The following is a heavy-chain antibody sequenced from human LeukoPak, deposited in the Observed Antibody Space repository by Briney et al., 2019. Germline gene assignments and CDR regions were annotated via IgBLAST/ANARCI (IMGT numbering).Heavy chain of an antibody. CDR2: ISAYNGNT. Sequence: ASVKVSCKASGYTFTGYYMHWVRQAPGQGLEWMGWISAYNGNTNYAQKLQGRVTMTTDTSTSTAYMELRSLRSDDTAVYYCARVKGEYYDFWRVSYYYYYMDVWGKGTTVTVSS. V-gene: IGHV1-18*04. J-gene: IGHJ6*03. CDR1: GYTFTGYY. CDR3: ARVKGEYYDFWRVSYYYYYMDV. D-gene: IGHD3-3*01.